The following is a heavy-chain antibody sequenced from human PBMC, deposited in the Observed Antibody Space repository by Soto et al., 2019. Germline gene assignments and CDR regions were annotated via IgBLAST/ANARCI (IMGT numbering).Heavy chain of an antibody. CDR1: GFTFSSYA. D-gene: IGHD5-12*01. V-gene: IGHV3-23*01. J-gene: IGHJ4*02. CDR3: ANGLRWPQYYFDY. CDR2: ISGSGGST. Sequence: GGSLRLSCAASGFTFSSYAMSWVRQAPGKGLEWVSAISGSGGSTYYADSVKGRFTISRDNSKNTLYLQMNSLRAEDTAVYYCANGLRWPQYYFDYWGQGTLVTVSS.